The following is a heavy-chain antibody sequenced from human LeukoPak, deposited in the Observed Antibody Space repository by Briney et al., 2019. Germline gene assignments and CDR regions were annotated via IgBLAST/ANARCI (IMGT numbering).Heavy chain of an antibody. CDR2: IYYSGST. CDR1: GGSVSSGSYY. J-gene: IGHJ5*02. Sequence: PSETLSLTCTVSGGSVSSGSYYWSWIRQPPGKGLEWIGYIYYSGSTNYNPSLKSRVTISVDTSKNQFSLKLSSVTAADTAVYYCARGSGRNDYGDYGWFDPWGQGTLVTVSS. D-gene: IGHD4-17*01. V-gene: IGHV4-61*01. CDR3: ARGSGRNDYGDYGWFDP.